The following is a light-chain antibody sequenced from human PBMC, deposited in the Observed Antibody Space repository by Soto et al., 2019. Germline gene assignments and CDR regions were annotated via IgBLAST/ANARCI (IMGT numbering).Light chain of an antibody. CDR2: KAS. J-gene: IGKJ1*01. CDR3: QQYESFPRT. Sequence: DIQMTQSPSTLSASVGGRVTITCRASQSINNYLAWYQQKPGKAPKLLIYKASTLESGVPSRFSGSGSGTEFTLSISSLQPDDFATYYCQQYESFPRTFGQGTKVEIK. CDR1: QSINNY. V-gene: IGKV1-5*03.